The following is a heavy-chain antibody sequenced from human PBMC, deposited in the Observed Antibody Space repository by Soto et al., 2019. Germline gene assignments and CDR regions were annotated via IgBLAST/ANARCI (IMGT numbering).Heavy chain of an antibody. CDR2: IYHSGST. J-gene: IGHJ6*02. CDR3: AVSCYYHNSGMDV. V-gene: IGHV4-30-2*01. D-gene: IGHD3-22*01. CDR1: GGSISSGGYS. Sequence: QLQLQESGSGLVKPSQTLSLTCAVSGGSISSGGYSWSWIRQPPGKGLEWIGYIYHSGSTYYNPSLKRRVTISVDRSKNQFSLNLSSVTAADTAVYYCAVSCYYHNSGMDVSGQGTTVPVSS.